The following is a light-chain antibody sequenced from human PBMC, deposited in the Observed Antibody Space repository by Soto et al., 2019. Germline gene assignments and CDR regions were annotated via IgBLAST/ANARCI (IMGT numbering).Light chain of an antibody. V-gene: IGKV1-39*01. CDR2: AAS. J-gene: IGKJ1*01. Sequence: DIQLTQSPSAMSASVGDRVTITCRASQGISSYLAWYQQKPGKAPKLLIYAASSLQSGVQSRFSGSGSGTDFTLTIRSLQPEDFATYYCQQSYSTPRTFGQGTKVDIK. CDR1: QGISSY. CDR3: QQSYSTPRT.